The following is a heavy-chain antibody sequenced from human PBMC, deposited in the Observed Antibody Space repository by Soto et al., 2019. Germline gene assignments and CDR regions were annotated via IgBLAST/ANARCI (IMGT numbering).Heavy chain of an antibody. D-gene: IGHD3-22*01. CDR2: IVVGSGNT. J-gene: IGHJ3*02. CDR1: GFTFTSTA. CDR3: AAGVHNYYEFRGYPVYDAFFI. Sequence: SVKASSKASGFTFTSTAVQWVRQARGQRLEWIGWIVVGSGNTNYAQKFQERVTITRDMSTSTAYMELSSLRSEDTAVYYCAAGVHNYYEFRGYPVYDAFFIWG. V-gene: IGHV1-58*01.